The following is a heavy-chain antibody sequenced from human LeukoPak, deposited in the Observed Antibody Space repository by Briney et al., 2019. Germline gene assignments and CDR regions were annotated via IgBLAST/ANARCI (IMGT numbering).Heavy chain of an antibody. J-gene: IGHJ4*02. Sequence: PSGTLSLTCAVSGGSISSGNWWARVRQPPEKGLEGIGEIYHSGSTYYNPSLKSRVTISIDKSKNQFSLKLSSVTAADTAVYYCARHGQQHLSPFDYWGQGSLVTVSS. V-gene: IGHV4-4*02. CDR3: ARHGQQHLSPFDY. CDR1: GGSISSGNW. D-gene: IGHD6-13*01. CDR2: IYHSGST.